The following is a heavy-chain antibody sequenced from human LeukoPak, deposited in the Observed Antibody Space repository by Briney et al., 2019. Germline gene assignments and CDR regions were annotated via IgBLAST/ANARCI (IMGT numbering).Heavy chain of an antibody. CDR1: GYTFTSYG. Sequence: EASVKVSCKSSGYTFTSYGISWVRQAPGQGLEWMGWISAYNGNTNYAQKLQGRVTMTTDTSTSTAYMELRSLRSDDTAVYYCARVRNQGITMIVGDYWGQGTLVTVSS. J-gene: IGHJ4*02. V-gene: IGHV1-18*01. CDR3: ARVRNQGITMIVGDY. D-gene: IGHD3-22*01. CDR2: ISAYNGNT.